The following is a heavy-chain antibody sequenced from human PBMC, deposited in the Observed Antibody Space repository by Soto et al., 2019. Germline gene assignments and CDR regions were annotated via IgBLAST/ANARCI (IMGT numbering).Heavy chain of an antibody. CDR3: AGPPEPTRIYYYYGMDV. D-gene: IGHD1-1*01. V-gene: IGHV1-18*01. CDR1: GYTFTSYG. Sequence: PSVTVSCKASGYTFTSYGISWVRQDPGQGLEWMGWISAYNGNTNYAQRLQGRVTMTTDTYTSTAYMELRSLRSDDTAVYYCAGPPEPTRIYYYYGMDVWGQGTTVTVSS. CDR2: ISAYNGNT. J-gene: IGHJ6*02.